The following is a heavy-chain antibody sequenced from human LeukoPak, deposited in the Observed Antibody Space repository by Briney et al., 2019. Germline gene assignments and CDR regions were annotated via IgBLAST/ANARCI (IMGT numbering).Heavy chain of an antibody. CDR3: GRNLGSGSDH. Sequence: PSETLSLTCNVSGDSISGPYWNWIRQSPGRGLEWIGYTHYTGETNYNPSLKSRLTMSVDTSNNQVYLRLSSVTAADTAVYYCGRNLGSGSDHWGQGTLVSLSS. J-gene: IGHJ4*02. V-gene: IGHV4-59*11. D-gene: IGHD3-10*01. CDR2: THYTGET. CDR1: GDSISGPY.